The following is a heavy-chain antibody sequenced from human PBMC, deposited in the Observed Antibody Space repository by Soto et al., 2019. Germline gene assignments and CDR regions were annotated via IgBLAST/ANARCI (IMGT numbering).Heavy chain of an antibody. D-gene: IGHD3-22*01. CDR2: IIPILGIA. Sequence: PGKVSCKASGGPFSSYTISWVRQAPGQGLEWMGRIIPILGIANYAQKFQGRVTITADKSTSTAYMELSSLRSEDTAVYYCARDWAYDSSGYYYYWGQGTLVTVSS. J-gene: IGHJ4*02. CDR3: ARDWAYDSSGYYYY. V-gene: IGHV1-69*04. CDR1: GGPFSSYT.